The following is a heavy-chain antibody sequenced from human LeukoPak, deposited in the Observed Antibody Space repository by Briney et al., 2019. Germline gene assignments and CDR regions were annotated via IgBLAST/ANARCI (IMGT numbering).Heavy chain of an antibody. D-gene: IGHD2-15*01. CDR2: IYYSGST. CDR3: AREPQLLHFDY. Sequence: SETLSLTCTVSGGSISSYYWSWIRQPPGKGLEWIGYIYYSGSTNYNPSLKSRVTISVDTSKNQFSLKLSSVTAADTAVYYCAREPQLLHFDYWGQGTLVTVSS. V-gene: IGHV4-59*12. J-gene: IGHJ4*02. CDR1: GGSISSYY.